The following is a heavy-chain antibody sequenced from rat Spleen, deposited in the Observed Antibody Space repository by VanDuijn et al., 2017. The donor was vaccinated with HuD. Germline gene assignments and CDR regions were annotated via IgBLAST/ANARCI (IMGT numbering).Heavy chain of an antibody. CDR3: AKDPWDSGANWFAY. J-gene: IGHJ3*01. D-gene: IGHD4-3*01. V-gene: IGHV5-20*01. Sequence: EVQLVESGGGLVQPGRSMRLSCAASGFTFSDHGMAWVLQAPTKGLVWVASISYDGGSTNYRDSVKGRFTISRDNAKNTLYLQMESLRSEDTATYYCAKDPWDSGANWFAYWDQGTLVTVSS. CDR1: GFTFSDHG. CDR2: ISYDGGST.